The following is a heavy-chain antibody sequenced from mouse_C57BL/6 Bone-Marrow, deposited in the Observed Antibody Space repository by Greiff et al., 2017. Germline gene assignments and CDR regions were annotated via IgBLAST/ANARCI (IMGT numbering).Heavy chain of an antibody. CDR2: ISYSGST. J-gene: IGHJ4*01. D-gene: IGHD1-1*01. V-gene: IGHV3-8*01. Sequence: EVKLQESGPGLAKPSQTLSLTCSVTGYSITSDYWNWIRKFPGNKLEYMGYISYSGSTYYNPSLKSRISITRDTSKNQYYLQLHSVTTEDTATYDGARLGTVVPDYYAMDDWGQGTSGTVSA. CDR1: GYSITSDY. CDR3: ARLGTVVPDYYAMDD.